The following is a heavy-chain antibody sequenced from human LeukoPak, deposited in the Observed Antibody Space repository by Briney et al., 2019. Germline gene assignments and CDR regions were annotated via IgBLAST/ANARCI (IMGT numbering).Heavy chain of an antibody. CDR3: ARRLARVD. Sequence: SETLSLTCTVSGGSISSSSYYWGWIRQPPGKGLEWIGSIYYSGSTYYNPSLKSRVTISVDTSKNQFSLKLSSVTAADTAVYYCARRLARVDWGQGTLVTVSS. CDR2: IYYSGST. D-gene: IGHD3-16*01. J-gene: IGHJ4*02. V-gene: IGHV4-39*01. CDR1: GGSISSSSYY.